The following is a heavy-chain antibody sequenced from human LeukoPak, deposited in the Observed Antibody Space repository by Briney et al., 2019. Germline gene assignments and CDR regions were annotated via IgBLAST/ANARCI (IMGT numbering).Heavy chain of an antibody. V-gene: IGHV3-48*03. D-gene: IGHD6-13*01. CDR2: ISISGGTI. Sequence: GGSLRLSCAASGFTFSSYEMNRVRQAPGKGLEWVSYISISGGTIYYADSVKGRFTISRDNARNSLYLQMNSLRAEDTAVYYCARVEKYSSSWIDLWGQGTLVTVSS. CDR3: ARVEKYSSSWIDL. J-gene: IGHJ5*02. CDR1: GFTFSSYE.